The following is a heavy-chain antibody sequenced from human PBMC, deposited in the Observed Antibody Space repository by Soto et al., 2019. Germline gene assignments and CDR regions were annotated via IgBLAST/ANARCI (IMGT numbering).Heavy chain of an antibody. CDR1: GFTFSSYS. J-gene: IGHJ5*02. V-gene: IGHV3-48*01. Sequence: GSLRLSCAASGFTFSSYSMNLVRQAPGKGLEWVSYISSSSSTIYYADSVKGRFTISRDNAKNSLYLQMNSLRAEDTAVYYCARTAGTWWFDPWGQGTLVTVSS. CDR2: ISSSSSTI. D-gene: IGHD6-13*01. CDR3: ARTAGTWWFDP.